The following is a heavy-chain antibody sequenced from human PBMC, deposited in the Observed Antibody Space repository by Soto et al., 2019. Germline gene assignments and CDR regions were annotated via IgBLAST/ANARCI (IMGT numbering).Heavy chain of an antibody. V-gene: IGHV1-3*01. D-gene: IGHD3-10*01. CDR2: INAGNGNT. J-gene: IGHJ4*02. CDR1: GYTFSTYA. Sequence: QVQLVQSGAEVKKPGASVRVSCKASGYTFSTYALHWVRQAPGQRLEWMGWINAGNGNTKYSQTFQGRVTFTRDTSGGTAHMEPSSLRSAGPALFFCASPPYWSGDFHRGQGTLVTVSS. CDR3: ASPPYWSGDFH.